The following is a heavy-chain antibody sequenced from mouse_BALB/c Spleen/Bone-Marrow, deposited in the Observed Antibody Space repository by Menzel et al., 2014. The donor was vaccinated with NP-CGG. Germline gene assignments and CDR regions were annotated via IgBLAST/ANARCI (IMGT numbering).Heavy chain of an antibody. CDR3: ARGGASGLYYYAIYY. Sequence: VQLQQSGPELVRPGVSAKISCKGSGYTFTDYAMHWVKQSHAKSLEWIGVISTYSGNTNYNQKFKGKATMTVDKSSRKAYMEFARLTSEDFAIYYGARGGASGLYYYAIYYWIQG. D-gene: IGHD3-1*01. J-gene: IGHJ4*01. V-gene: IGHV1-67*01. CDR1: GYTFTDYA. CDR2: ISTYSGNT.